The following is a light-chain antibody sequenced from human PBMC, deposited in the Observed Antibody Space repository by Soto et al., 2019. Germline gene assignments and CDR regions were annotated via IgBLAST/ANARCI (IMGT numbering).Light chain of an antibody. CDR3: EAGRNGPGFT. V-gene: IGKV3-11*01. CDR1: QSVSSY. CDR2: DAS. Sequence: EIVLTQSPATLSLSPGERATLSCRASQSVSSYLAWYQQKPGQAPRLLIYDASNRATGIPARFSGSGSGTDFTSTTAGLEPKIFQFFNGEAGRNGPGFTFGLGTKV. J-gene: IGKJ3*01.